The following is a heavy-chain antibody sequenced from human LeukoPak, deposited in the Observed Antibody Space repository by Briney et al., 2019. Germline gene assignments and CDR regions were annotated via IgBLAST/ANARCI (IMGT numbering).Heavy chain of an antibody. Sequence: GGSLRLSCAASGFTFSSYAMHWVRQAPGKGLEWVAVISYDGSNKYYADSVKGRFTISRDNSKNTLYLQMNSLRAEDTAVYYCAKGGTIFGVVNIRDYFDYWGQGTLVTVSS. CDR3: AKGGTIFGVVNIRDYFDY. CDR1: GFTFSSYA. CDR2: ISYDGSNK. J-gene: IGHJ4*02. D-gene: IGHD3-3*01. V-gene: IGHV3-30-3*01.